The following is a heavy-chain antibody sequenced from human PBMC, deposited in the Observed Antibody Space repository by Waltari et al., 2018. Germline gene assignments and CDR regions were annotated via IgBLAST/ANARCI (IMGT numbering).Heavy chain of an antibody. Sequence: QVQLQESGPGLAKPSQTLSLTCTVSGYSISSGGYYWSWIRQHPGKGLEWMGYIYYNGDTYYNPSLRNLITVSVDTSGNQFSLKLNSVTPADTAVYYCARTAVTRWAPLYFDYWGQGTLVTVSS. CDR3: ARTAVTRWAPLYFDY. CDR1: GYSISSGGYY. V-gene: IGHV4-31*01. D-gene: IGHD4-17*01. J-gene: IGHJ4*02. CDR2: IYYNGDT.